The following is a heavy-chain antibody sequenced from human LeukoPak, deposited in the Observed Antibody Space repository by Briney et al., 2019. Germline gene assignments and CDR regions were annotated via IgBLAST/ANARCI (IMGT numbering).Heavy chain of an antibody. J-gene: IGHJ1*01. CDR2: ISSSSSYK. V-gene: IGHV3-21*01. CDR3: ARDPNPPVAAQSWYFQD. Sequence: GGSLRLSCAASGFTFSSYTMNWVRQAPGKGLEWVSSISSSSSYKYYADSVRGRFTISRDNAKNSLYLQMNSLRAEDTAVYYCARDPNPPVAAQSWYFQDWGQGTLVTVSS. CDR1: GFTFSSYT. D-gene: IGHD1-14*01.